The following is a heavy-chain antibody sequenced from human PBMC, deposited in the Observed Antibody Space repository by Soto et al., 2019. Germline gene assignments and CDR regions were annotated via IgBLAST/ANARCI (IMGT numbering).Heavy chain of an antibody. CDR2: IYPGDSDT. D-gene: IGHD5-18*01. J-gene: IGHJ2*01. CDR1: GYSFTSYW. CDR3: ARQEFITAMGVPFDL. V-gene: IGHV5-51*01. Sequence: GESLKISCKGSGYSFTSYWIGWVRQMPGKGLEWMGIIYPGDSDTRYSPSFQGQVTISADKSISTAYLQWSSLKASDTAMYYCARQEFITAMGVPFDLWGRGTLVTVSS.